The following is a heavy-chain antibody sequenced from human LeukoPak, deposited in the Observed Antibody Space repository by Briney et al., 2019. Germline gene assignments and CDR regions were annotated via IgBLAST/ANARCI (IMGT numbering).Heavy chain of an antibody. Sequence: SETLSLTCAVYGGSFSGYYWGWIRQPPGKGLEWIGSIYYSGNTYYNPSLKSRVTISVDTSKNQFSLKLSSVTAADTAVYYCARHPYYDSTVDAFDIWGQGTMVTVSS. CDR1: GGSFSGYY. D-gene: IGHD3-22*01. J-gene: IGHJ3*02. V-gene: IGHV4-39*01. CDR2: IYYSGNT. CDR3: ARHPYYDSTVDAFDI.